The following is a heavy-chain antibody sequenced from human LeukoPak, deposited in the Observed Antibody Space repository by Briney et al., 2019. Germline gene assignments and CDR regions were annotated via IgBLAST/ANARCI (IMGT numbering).Heavy chain of an antibody. D-gene: IGHD5/OR15-5a*01. CDR2: INPNSGGT. Sequence: ASVKVSCKASGYTFTGYYMHWVGQAPGQGLEWMGRINPNSGGTNYAQKFHGRVTITRDPSISTAYMELSRLRSDDTAVYFCARVLFVLRWFDPWGQGTLVTVSS. J-gene: IGHJ5*02. CDR3: ARVLFVLRWFDP. CDR1: GYTFTGYY. V-gene: IGHV1-2*06.